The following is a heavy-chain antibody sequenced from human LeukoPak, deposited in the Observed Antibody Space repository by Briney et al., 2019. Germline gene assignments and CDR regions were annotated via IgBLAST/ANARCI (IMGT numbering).Heavy chain of an antibody. CDR2: IYYSGST. V-gene: IGHV4-59*01. Sequence: PSETLSLTCTVSGGSISSYYWSWIRQPPGKGLEWIGHIYYSGSTNYNPSLKSRVTISVDTSKNQFSLKLSSVTAADTAVYYCARSGYCSGGSCFFYFDYWGQGTLVTVSS. D-gene: IGHD2-15*01. CDR3: ARSGYCSGGSCFFYFDY. J-gene: IGHJ4*02. CDR1: GGSISSYY.